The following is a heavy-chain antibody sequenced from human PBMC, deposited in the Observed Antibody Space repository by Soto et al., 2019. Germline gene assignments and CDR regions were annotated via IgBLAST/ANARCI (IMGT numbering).Heavy chain of an antibody. Sequence: GGSRRLSCAASGFTFSSYSMHWVRQAPGKGLEWVAVISYDGSNKYYADSVKGRFTISRDNSKNTLYLQMNSLRAEDTAVYYCAKGLTYDFWSGYYTGSDYYYGMDVWGQGTTVTASS. D-gene: IGHD3-3*01. CDR1: GFTFSSYS. CDR3: AKGLTYDFWSGYYTGSDYYYGMDV. CDR2: ISYDGSNK. V-gene: IGHV3-30*18. J-gene: IGHJ6*02.